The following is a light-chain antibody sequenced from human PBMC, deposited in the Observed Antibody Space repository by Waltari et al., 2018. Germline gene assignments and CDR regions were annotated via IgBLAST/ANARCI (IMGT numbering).Light chain of an antibody. Sequence: IQLTQSPSSLSASVGDRVTITCRASQGISSYLAWYQQKPGKAPNLLIYAAFTLQSGVPSRFSGSGSGTDFTLTISSLQPEDFATYYCHQFNTYPLTFGQGTRLEIK. CDR2: AAF. CDR3: HQFNTYPLT. J-gene: IGKJ5*01. CDR1: QGISSY. V-gene: IGKV1-9*01.